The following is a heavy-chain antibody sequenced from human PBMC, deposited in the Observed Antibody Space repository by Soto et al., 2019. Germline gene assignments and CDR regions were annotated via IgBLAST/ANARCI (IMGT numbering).Heavy chain of an antibody. CDR1: GFTFSSYS. V-gene: IGHV3-48*01. Sequence: GGSLRLSCAASGFTFSSYSMNWVRQAPGKGLEWVSYISSSSSTIYYADSVKGRFTISRDNAKNSLYLQMNSLRAEDTAVYYCAREQQWLVLDYFDYWGQGTLVTVSS. CDR2: ISSSSSTI. D-gene: IGHD6-19*01. J-gene: IGHJ4*02. CDR3: AREQQWLVLDYFDY.